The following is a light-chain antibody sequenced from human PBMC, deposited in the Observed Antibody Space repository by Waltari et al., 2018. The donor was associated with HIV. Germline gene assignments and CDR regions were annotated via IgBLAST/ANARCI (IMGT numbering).Light chain of an antibody. CDR2: EVS. V-gene: IGLV2-14*01. CDR1: SSDVGGYTY. CDR3: SSYTSSSTVV. J-gene: IGLJ2*01. Sequence: QSALTQPASVSGSPGQSLTISCTGTSSDVGGYTYVSWYQQHPGKAPKLMIYEVSHRPSGVSNRFSGSKSGNTASLTISGLQAEDEADYYCSSYTSSSTVVFGGGTKLTVL.